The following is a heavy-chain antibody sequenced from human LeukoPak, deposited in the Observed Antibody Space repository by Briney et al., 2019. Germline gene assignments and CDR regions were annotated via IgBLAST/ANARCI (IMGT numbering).Heavy chain of an antibody. Sequence: PGGSLRLSCEASGFTFSSYWMHWVRQAPGKGLVWVSRINSDGSSTNYADSVKGRFTISRDNAKNTLYLQMNSLRAEDTAVYYCARGPQGAWFDPWGQGTLVTGSS. CDR3: ARGPQGAWFDP. V-gene: IGHV3-74*01. CDR1: GFTFSSYW. CDR2: INSDGSST. J-gene: IGHJ5*02.